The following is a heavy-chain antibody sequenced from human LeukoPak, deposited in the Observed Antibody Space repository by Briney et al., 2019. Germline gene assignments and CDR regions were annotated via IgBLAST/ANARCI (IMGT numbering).Heavy chain of an antibody. D-gene: IGHD6-19*01. J-gene: IGHJ6*03. Sequence: ASVKVSCKASGYAFTRHYMHWVRQAPGQGLEWMGLINPSGSSTIYAQKFQGRVTMTRDTSISTAYMELSRLRSDDTAVYYCARGSTAHSSGMYYYYYYMDVWGKGTTVTVSS. CDR1: GYAFTRHY. CDR2: INPSGSST. CDR3: ARGSTAHSSGMYYYYYYMDV. V-gene: IGHV1-46*01.